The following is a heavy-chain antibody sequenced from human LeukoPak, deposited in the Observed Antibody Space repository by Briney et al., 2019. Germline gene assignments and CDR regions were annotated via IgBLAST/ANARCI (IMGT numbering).Heavy chain of an antibody. J-gene: IGHJ3*02. D-gene: IGHD6-19*01. CDR1: GFTFSTSI. Sequence: GGSLRLSCDASGFTFSTSIMHWVRQAPGKGLEYVSVITGNGDIIAYADSVKGRFTISRDNSKNTLYLQMGSLRPEDMAVYYCARGVYSSGRADVFDIWGQGTKVTVSS. CDR2: ITGNGDII. V-gene: IGHV3-64*02. CDR3: ARGVYSSGRADVFDI.